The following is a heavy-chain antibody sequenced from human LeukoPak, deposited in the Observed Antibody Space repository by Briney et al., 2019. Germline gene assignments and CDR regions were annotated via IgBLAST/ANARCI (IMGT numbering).Heavy chain of an antibody. CDR1: GFTFSSYW. J-gene: IGHJ4*02. CDR3: AKVVRDYYDSSGYYYDH. D-gene: IGHD3-22*01. Sequence: GGSLRLSCAASGFTFSSYWMGWVRQAPGKGLEWVAVISYDGSNKYYADSVKGRFTISRDNSKNTLYLQMNSLRAEDTAVYYCAKVVRDYYDSSGYYYDHWGQGTLVTVSS. CDR2: ISYDGSNK. V-gene: IGHV3-30*18.